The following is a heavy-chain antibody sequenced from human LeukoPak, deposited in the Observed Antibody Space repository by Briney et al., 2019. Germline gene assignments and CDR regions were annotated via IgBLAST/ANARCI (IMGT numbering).Heavy chain of an antibody. CDR3: ARLDYDYVWGSYRPPYMDV. CDR2: IYYSGST. V-gene: IGHV4-39*01. D-gene: IGHD3-16*02. CDR1: GGSFSGYY. J-gene: IGHJ6*03. Sequence: PSETLSLTCAVYGGSFSGYYWGWIRQPPGKGLEWIGSIYYSGSTYYNPSLKSRVTISVDTSKNQFSLKLSSVTAADTAVYYCARLDYDYVWGSYRPPYMDVWGKGTTVTISS.